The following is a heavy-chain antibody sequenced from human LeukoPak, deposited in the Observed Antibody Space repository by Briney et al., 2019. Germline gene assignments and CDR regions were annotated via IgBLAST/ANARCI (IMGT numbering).Heavy chain of an antibody. CDR1: GGSISSGDYY. CDR3: ARGRAADNYCSGGSCYSQYYYYYYGMDV. V-gene: IGHV4-30-4*01. Sequence: SETLSLTYTVSGGSISSGDYYWSWIRQPPGKGLEWIGYIYYSGSTYYNPSLKSRVTISVDTSKNQFSLKLSSVTAADTAVYYCARGRAADNYCSGGSCYSQYYYYYYGMDVWGQGTTVTVSS. CDR2: IYYSGST. D-gene: IGHD2-15*01. J-gene: IGHJ6*02.